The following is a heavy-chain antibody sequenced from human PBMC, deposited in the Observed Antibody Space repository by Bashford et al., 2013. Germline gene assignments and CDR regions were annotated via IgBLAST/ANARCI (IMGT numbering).Heavy chain of an antibody. Sequence: VRQAPGKGLEWVANIKQDGSEKYYVDSVKGRFTISRDNAKNSLSLQMNSLRAEDTAVYYCARVAYGFADYWGQGTVVTVSS. CDR3: ARVAYGFADY. J-gene: IGHJ4*02. CDR2: IKQDGSEK. D-gene: IGHD3-10*01. V-gene: IGHV3-7*01.